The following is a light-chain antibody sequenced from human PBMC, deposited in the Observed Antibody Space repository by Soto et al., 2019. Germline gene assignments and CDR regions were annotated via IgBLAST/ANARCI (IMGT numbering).Light chain of an antibody. Sequence: DIQMTQSPSSLSASVGDRVTITCRASHSINNYLNWYQQKPGKAPKLLIYASSTLHSGVPSRFRGSAPGTDFTLTISSLQPEDFETYYCQQSYSTPLTFGGGTKVEIK. V-gene: IGKV1-39*01. CDR1: HSINNY. CDR3: QQSYSTPLT. J-gene: IGKJ4*01. CDR2: ASS.